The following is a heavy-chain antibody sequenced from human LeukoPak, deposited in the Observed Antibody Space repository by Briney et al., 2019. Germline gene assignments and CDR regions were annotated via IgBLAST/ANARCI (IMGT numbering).Heavy chain of an antibody. J-gene: IGHJ4*02. CDR3: ARVPSYSRDGPDY. D-gene: IGHD6-13*01. V-gene: IGHV1-8*02. Sequence: ASVKVSCKASGGTFSSYAINWVRQAPGQGLEWMGWMSTNSGNTGYAQKFQGRVTMTRNTSISTAYMELSSLRSEDTAVYYCARVPSYSRDGPDYWGQGTQVTVSS. CDR2: MSTNSGNT. CDR1: GGTFSSYA.